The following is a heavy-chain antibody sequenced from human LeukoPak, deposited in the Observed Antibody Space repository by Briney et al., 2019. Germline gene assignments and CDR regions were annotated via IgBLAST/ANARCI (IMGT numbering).Heavy chain of an antibody. D-gene: IGHD4-17*01. CDR2: INHSGST. Sequence: SETLSLTCAVYGGSFSGYYWSWIRQPPGKGLEWIGEINHSGSTNYNPSLKSRVTISVDTPKNQFSLKLSSVTAADTAVYYCARKGRGTVTTSGWYFDLWGRGTLVTVSS. CDR1: GGSFSGYY. J-gene: IGHJ2*01. CDR3: ARKGRGTVTTSGWYFDL. V-gene: IGHV4-34*01.